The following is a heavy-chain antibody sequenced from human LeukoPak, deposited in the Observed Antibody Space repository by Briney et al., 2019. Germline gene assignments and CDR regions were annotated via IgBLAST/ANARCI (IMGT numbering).Heavy chain of an antibody. CDR3: ARRSRNGLDAFDI. CDR2: IDPNNGDT. CDR1: AYTFTGYY. V-gene: IGHV1-2*02. J-gene: IGHJ3*02. D-gene: IGHD1-14*01. Sequence: ASVKVSCKASAYTFTGYYLHWVRQAPGQGLQWMGWIDPNNGDTEYAQKFQGRVTMARDRSISTAYMELGRLTSDDTAVYYCARRSRNGLDAFDIWGQGPLVTVYS.